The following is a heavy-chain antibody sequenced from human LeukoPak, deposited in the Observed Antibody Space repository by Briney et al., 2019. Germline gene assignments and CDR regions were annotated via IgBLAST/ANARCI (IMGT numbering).Heavy chain of an antibody. V-gene: IGHV1-18*01. Sequence: ASVKVSCKASGYTFTNYGISWMRQAPGQGLEWMGWISAHNGNTNYAQKLQGRVTMTTDTSTSTAYMELRSLRSDDTAVYYCARDRTIAVAGIGAFDYWGQGTLVTVSS. CDR2: ISAHNGNT. J-gene: IGHJ4*02. CDR1: GYTFTNYG. CDR3: ARDRTIAVAGIGAFDY. D-gene: IGHD6-19*01.